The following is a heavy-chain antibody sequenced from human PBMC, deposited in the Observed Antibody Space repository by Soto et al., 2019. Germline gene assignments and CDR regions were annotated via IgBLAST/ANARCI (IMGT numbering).Heavy chain of an antibody. CDR2: VSTNDDRT. Sequence: QVQLVQSGPELKMPGPSVKVSCTTSGYIFTAYGLAWLRQAPGQRPEWMGWVSTNDDRTNYAQKFQGRVTMTTDRSTTTASMELRSLRPGDTAVYYCARELKTECSAYYYFAFWGQGTLVTVSS. CDR1: GYIFTAYG. CDR3: ARELKTECSAYYYFAF. D-gene: IGHD3-22*01. V-gene: IGHV1-18*01. J-gene: IGHJ4*02.